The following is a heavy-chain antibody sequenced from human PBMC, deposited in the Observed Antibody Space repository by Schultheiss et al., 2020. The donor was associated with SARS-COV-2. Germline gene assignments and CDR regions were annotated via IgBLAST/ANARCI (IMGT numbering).Heavy chain of an antibody. CDR2: FFTTGYT. J-gene: IGHJ4*02. CDR1: GDSISSGNYY. D-gene: IGHD4-17*01. V-gene: IGHV4-61*02. Sequence: SETLSLTCTVSGDSISSGNYYWTWIRQPAGKGLEWIGRFFTTGYTKYNPSLQSRVTISVDTSKNQFSLKLSSVTAADTAVYYCARDYGDYEKADYWGQGTLVTVSS. CDR3: ARDYGDYEKADY.